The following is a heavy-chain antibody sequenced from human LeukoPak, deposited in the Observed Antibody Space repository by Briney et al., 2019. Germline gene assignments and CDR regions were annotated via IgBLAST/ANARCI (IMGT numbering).Heavy chain of an antibody. D-gene: IGHD3-16*01. CDR2: IWYDGSNK. CDR3: AKALTRWAFDM. V-gene: IGHV3-33*06. Sequence: GGSLRLSCAASGFTFSSYGMHWVRQAPGKGLEWVAVIWYDGSNKYYADSVKGRITISRDNSKNTLYLQMNSLRAEDTAIYYCAKALTRWAFDMWGQGTMVTVSS. CDR1: GFTFSSYG. J-gene: IGHJ3*02.